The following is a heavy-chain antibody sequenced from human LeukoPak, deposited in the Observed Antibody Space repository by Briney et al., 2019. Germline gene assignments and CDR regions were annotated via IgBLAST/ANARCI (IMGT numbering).Heavy chain of an antibody. CDR3: VIVGGSGSYIDY. V-gene: IGHV1-18*04. D-gene: IGHD3-10*01. CDR2: ISAYNGNT. Sequence: EASVKVSCKASGYTFTSYGISWVRQAPGQGLEWMGWISAYNGNTNYAQKLQGRVTMTTDTSTSTAYMELRSLRSDGTAVYYCVIVGGSGSYIDYWGQGALVTVSS. J-gene: IGHJ4*02. CDR1: GYTFTSYG.